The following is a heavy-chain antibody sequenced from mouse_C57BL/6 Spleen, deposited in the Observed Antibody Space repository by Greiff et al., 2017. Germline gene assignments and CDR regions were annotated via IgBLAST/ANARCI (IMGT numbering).Heavy chain of an antibody. Sequence: EVKVEESGGGLVKPGGSLKLSCAASGFTFSDYGMHWVRQAPEKGLEWVAYISSGSSTIYYADTVKVRFTISRDNAKNTLFLQMTSLRSEDTAMYYCARTGYFDYWGQGTTLTVSS. CDR3: ARTGYFDY. D-gene: IGHD4-1*01. CDR1: GFTFSDYG. V-gene: IGHV5-17*01. CDR2: ISSGSSTI. J-gene: IGHJ2*01.